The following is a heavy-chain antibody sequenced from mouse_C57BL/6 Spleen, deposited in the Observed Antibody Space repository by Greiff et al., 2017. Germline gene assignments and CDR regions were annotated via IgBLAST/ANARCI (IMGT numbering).Heavy chain of an antibody. Sequence: EVMLVESGGGLVKPGGSLKLSCAASGFTFSSYAMSWVRQTPEKRLEWVATISDGGNYTYYPDNVKGRFTISRDNAKNNLYLQMSHLKSEDTAMYYCARVYDGYYMAWFAYWGQGTLVTVSA. CDR2: ISDGGNYT. D-gene: IGHD2-3*01. V-gene: IGHV5-4*03. CDR1: GFTFSSYA. J-gene: IGHJ3*01. CDR3: ARVYDGYYMAWFAY.